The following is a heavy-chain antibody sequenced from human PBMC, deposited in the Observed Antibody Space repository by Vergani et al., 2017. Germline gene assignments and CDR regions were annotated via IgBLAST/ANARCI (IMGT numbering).Heavy chain of an antibody. Sequence: QVQLVQSGAEVKKPGSSVKVSCKASGGTFSSYTISWVRQAPGQGLEWMGRIIPILGIANYAQKFQGRVTIIADKSTSTAYMELSSLRSEDTAVYYCARVSRSSSWYWVDYWGQGTLVTVSS. D-gene: IGHD6-13*01. CDR2: IIPILGIA. J-gene: IGHJ4*02. CDR1: GGTFSSYT. V-gene: IGHV1-69*02. CDR3: ARVSRSSSWYWVDY.